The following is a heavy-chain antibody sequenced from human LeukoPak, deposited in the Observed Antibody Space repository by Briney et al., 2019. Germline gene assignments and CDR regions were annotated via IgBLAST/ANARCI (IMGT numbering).Heavy chain of an antibody. CDR1: GYTLTELS. D-gene: IGHD6-19*01. J-gene: IGHJ4*02. V-gene: IGHV1-24*01. Sequence: GASVKVSCKVSGYTLTELSMHWVRQAPGKGLEWMGGFDPEDGETIYAQKFQERVTITRDMSTSTTYMELSSLRSEDTAVYFCAAGSGWYRFDYWGQGTLVTVSS. CDR2: FDPEDGET. CDR3: AAGSGWYRFDY.